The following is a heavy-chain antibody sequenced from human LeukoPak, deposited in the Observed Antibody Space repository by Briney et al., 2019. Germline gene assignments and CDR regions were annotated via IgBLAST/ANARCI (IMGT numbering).Heavy chain of an antibody. J-gene: IGHJ5*02. D-gene: IGHD6-19*01. Sequence: PSETLSLTCTVSGDSISSNYWSWIRSPQGKGLRWLGYIYYSGSTNYNPSLKSRVTISVETSENQFSLKMSSVAAADTAVYYCARHTSGWYSWFDPWGQGTLVTVSS. CDR1: GDSISSNY. CDR2: IYYSGST. CDR3: ARHTSGWYSWFDP. V-gene: IGHV4-59*08.